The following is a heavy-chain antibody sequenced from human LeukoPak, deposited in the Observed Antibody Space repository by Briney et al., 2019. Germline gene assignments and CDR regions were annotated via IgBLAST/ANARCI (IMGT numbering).Heavy chain of an antibody. CDR1: GGSISSGGYC. Sequence: SETLSLTCTVSGGSISSGGYCWSWIRQHPGKGLEWIGYIYYSGSTYYNPSLKSRVTISVDTSKNQFSLKLSSVTAADTAVYYCARMEAGQRRTIDYWGQGTLVTVSS. CDR3: ARMEAGQRRTIDY. D-gene: IGHD6-25*01. V-gene: IGHV4-31*03. CDR2: IYYSGST. J-gene: IGHJ4*02.